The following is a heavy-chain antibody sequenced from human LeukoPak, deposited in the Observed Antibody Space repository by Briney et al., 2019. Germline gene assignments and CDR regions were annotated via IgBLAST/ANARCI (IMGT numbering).Heavy chain of an antibody. CDR3: ARNRYYYGSGNYGVPNWFDP. CDR2: IYYSGTT. D-gene: IGHD3-10*01. CDR1: GGSISSSPYY. V-gene: IGHV4-39*01. J-gene: IGHJ5*02. Sequence: PSETLSLTCTVSGGSISSSPYYWGWIRQPPGKGLEWIGSIYYSGTTYYSPSLKSRVTISVDTSKNQFSLKLNSVTAADTAVYYCARNRYYYGSGNYGVPNWFDPWGQGTLVTVSS.